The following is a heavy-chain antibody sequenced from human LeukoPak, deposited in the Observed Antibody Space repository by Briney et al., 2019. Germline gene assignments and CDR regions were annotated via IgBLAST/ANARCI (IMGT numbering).Heavy chain of an antibody. CDR2: IYDSGNT. J-gene: IGHJ4*02. Sequence: TSETLSLTCTVSGGSISSNNYFWGWIRQPPGKGLEWIGSIYDSGNTYYNPSLKSRVTISVDTSKNQFSLKLSSVTAADTAVYYCARDHEGIDYWGQGTLVTVSS. CDR1: GGSISSNNYF. V-gene: IGHV4-39*07. D-gene: IGHD3-10*01. CDR3: ARDHEGIDY.